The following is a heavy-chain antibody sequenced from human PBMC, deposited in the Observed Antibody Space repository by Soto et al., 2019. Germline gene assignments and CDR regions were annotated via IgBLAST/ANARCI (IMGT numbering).Heavy chain of an antibody. CDR2: MNPNSGNT. J-gene: IGHJ4*02. CDR3: AGDLATGRPTVNAY. V-gene: IGHV1-8*01. CDR1: GYTCTSYD. Sequence: ASVKVSCKASGYTCTSYDINWVRQATGQGLEWMGWMNPNSGNTGYAQKFQGRVTMTTNTSTSTAYMELRSLRSDDTAVYYCAGDLATGRPTVNAYWSQGTLVPVSS. D-gene: IGHD4-17*01.